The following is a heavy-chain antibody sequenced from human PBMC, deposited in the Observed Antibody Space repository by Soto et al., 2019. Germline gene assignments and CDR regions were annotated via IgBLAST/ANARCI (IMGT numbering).Heavy chain of an antibody. V-gene: IGHV4-4*07. J-gene: IGHJ6*02. D-gene: IGHD1-26*01. Sequence: PSETLSLTCTVAGGSISSYYWSWIRQPAGKGLEWIGRIYTSGTTNYNPSLKSRVTMSVDTSKNQFSLKLSSVTAADTAVYYCARDQWELHESHYYYYGMDVWGQGTTVTAP. CDR2: IYTSGTT. CDR3: ARDQWELHESHYYYYGMDV. CDR1: GGSISSYY.